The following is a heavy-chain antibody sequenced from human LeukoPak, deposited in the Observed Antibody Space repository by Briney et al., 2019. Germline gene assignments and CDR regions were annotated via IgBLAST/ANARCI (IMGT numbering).Heavy chain of an antibody. J-gene: IGHJ5*02. D-gene: IGHD6-19*01. CDR1: GYTFTGYY. CDR3: ARDSSGWYSGWFDP. CDR2: INPNSGGT. V-gene: IGHV1-2*02. Sequence: ASVKVSCKASGYTFTGYYMHWVRQAPGQGLEWMGWINPNSGGTNYVQKFQGRVTMTRDTSISTAYMELSRLRSDDTAVYYCARDSSGWYSGWFDPWGQGTLVTVSS.